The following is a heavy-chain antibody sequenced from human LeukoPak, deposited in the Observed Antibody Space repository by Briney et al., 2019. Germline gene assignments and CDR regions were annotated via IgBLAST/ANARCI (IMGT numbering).Heavy chain of an antibody. CDR2: ISYDGSNK. D-gene: IGHD3-10*01. V-gene: IGHV3-30-3*01. J-gene: IGHJ4*02. CDR3: ARVMGLDYYGSGSYYNLLDY. CDR1: GFTFSSYA. Sequence: GGSLRLSCAASGFTFSSYAMHWVRQAPGKGLEWVAVISYDGSNKYYADSVKGRFTISRDNSKNTLYLQMNSLRAEDTAVYYCARVMGLDYYGSGSYYNLLDYWGQGTLVTVSS.